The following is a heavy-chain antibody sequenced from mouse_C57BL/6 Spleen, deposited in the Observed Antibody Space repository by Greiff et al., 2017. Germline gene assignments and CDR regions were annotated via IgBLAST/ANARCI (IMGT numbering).Heavy chain of an antibody. Sequence: EVMLVESGGGLVKPGGSLKLSCAASGFTFSDYGMHWVRQAPEKGLEWVAYISSGSSTIYYADTVKGRFTISRDNAKNTLFLQMTSLRSEDTAMYYCARLYYDYQFAYWGQGTLVTVSA. CDR1: GFTFSDYG. D-gene: IGHD2-4*01. CDR2: ISSGSSTI. CDR3: ARLYYDYQFAY. V-gene: IGHV5-17*01. J-gene: IGHJ3*01.